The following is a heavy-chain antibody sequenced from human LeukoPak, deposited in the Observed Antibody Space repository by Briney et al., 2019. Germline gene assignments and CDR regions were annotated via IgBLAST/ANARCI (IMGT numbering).Heavy chain of an antibody. CDR3: ARVHDYGELRVWFDP. V-gene: IGHV3-7*04. D-gene: IGHD4-17*01. CDR1: GFTFRDYW. CDR2: IKEDGSET. J-gene: IGHJ5*02. Sequence: GESLRLSCAASGFTFRDYWMSWVRQAPGKGLQWVANIKEDGSETYYEESVKGRSTVSRDNAERSLYLQMNSLRVEDTAVYYCARVHDYGELRVWFDPWGPGTLVTVSP.